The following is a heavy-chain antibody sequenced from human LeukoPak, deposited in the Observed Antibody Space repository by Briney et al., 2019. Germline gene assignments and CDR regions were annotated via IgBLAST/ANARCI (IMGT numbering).Heavy chain of an antibody. CDR3: ARGNYYAMDV. CDR1: GFTFSSYE. Sequence: GGSLRLSCAASGFTFSSYEMNWVRQAPGKGLEWVSYISSSGSTIYYADSVKGRFTISRDNAKNTLFLQMNSLRAEDTAVYYCARGNYYAMDVWGQGTTVTVSS. CDR2: ISSSGSTI. V-gene: IGHV3-48*03. J-gene: IGHJ6*02.